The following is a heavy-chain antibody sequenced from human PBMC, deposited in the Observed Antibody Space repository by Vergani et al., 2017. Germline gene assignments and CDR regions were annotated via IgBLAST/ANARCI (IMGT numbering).Heavy chain of an antibody. CDR2: IYYSGCT. CDR1: GGSISSYY. D-gene: IGHD3-22*01. V-gene: IGHV4-59*01. CDR3: ARSSGYYDSSGYYYDAFDI. Sequence: QVQLQESGPGLVKPSETLSLTCTVSGGSISSYYWSWIRQPPGKGLEWIGYIYYSGCTNYNPSLKSRVTISVDTSKNQFSLKLSSVTAADTAVYYCARSSGYYDSSGYYYDAFDILGQGTMVTVSS. J-gene: IGHJ3*02.